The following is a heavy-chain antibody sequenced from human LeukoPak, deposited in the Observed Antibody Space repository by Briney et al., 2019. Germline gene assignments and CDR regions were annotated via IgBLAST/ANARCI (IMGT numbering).Heavy chain of an antibody. D-gene: IGHD2-2*01. CDR3: ARDYERVVPAARYYYYMDV. V-gene: IGHV3-11*01. CDR2: ISSSGSTI. Sequence: GSLRLSCADSGFTFSDYYMSWIRPAPGKGLEWVSYISSSGSTIYYADSVKGRFTISRDNAKNSLYLQMNSLRAEDTAVYYCARDYERVVPAARYYYYMDVWGKGTTVTVSS. J-gene: IGHJ6*03. CDR1: GFTFSDYY.